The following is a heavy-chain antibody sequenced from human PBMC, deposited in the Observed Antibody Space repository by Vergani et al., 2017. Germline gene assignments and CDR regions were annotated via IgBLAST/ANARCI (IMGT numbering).Heavy chain of an antibody. CDR3: AKQYFVSENYLFDY. Sequence: VQLVESGGGVVQPGRSLRLTCAASEFTFSNYAMNWVRQAPGKGLEWVSGISGSGVSAYYTDSVKGRFTISRDNSKNMLVLQMNNLRTEDTDIYYCAKQYFVSENYLFDYWGQGTLVTVSS. CDR2: ISGSGVSA. CDR1: EFTFSNYA. V-gene: IGHV3-23*04. D-gene: IGHD3-9*01. J-gene: IGHJ4*02.